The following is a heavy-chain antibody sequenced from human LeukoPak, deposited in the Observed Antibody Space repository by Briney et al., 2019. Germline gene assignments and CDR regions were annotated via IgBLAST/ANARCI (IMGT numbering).Heavy chain of an antibody. D-gene: IGHD3-16*01. CDR1: GFTVITND. J-gene: IGHJ4*02. CDR2: LYSDGNT. CDR3: ARGVEPMAANTLAY. V-gene: IGHV3-53*01. Sequence: GGSLRLSCAASGFTVITNDMTWVRQAPGKGLEWVSVLYSDGNTKYADSVQGRFTISRDNSKNTLYLEMNSLSPDDTAVYYCARGVEPMAANTLAYWGQGTLVTVSS.